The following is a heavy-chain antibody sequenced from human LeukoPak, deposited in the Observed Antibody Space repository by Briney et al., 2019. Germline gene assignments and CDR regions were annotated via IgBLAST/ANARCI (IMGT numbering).Heavy chain of an antibody. V-gene: IGHV3-23*01. CDR2: ISNSGGST. J-gene: IGHJ4*02. Sequence: PGGSLRLSCAASGFTFSNYAMSWVRQAPGKGLEWVSVISNSGGSTYYADSVKGRFTISGDNSKNTLYLQMNSLGAEDTALYYCAKHLRNGVYLGFDCWGQGTLVTVSS. D-gene: IGHD2/OR15-2a*01. CDR3: AKHLRNGVYLGFDC. CDR1: GFTFSNYA.